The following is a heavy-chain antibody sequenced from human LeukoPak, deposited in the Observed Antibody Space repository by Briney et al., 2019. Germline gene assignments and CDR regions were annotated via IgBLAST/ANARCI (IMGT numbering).Heavy chain of an antibody. CDR3: ARDPYSGSYGDYYYYYMDV. V-gene: IGHV3-23*01. Sequence: GGSLRLSCAASEFTFSSYGMSWVRQAPGKGLEWVSAISGSSGSTYYADSVKGRFTISRDNSKNTLYLQMNSLRDEDTAVYYCARDPYSGSYGDYYYYYMDVWGKGTTVTISS. D-gene: IGHD1-26*01. CDR2: ISGSSGST. J-gene: IGHJ6*03. CDR1: EFTFSSYG.